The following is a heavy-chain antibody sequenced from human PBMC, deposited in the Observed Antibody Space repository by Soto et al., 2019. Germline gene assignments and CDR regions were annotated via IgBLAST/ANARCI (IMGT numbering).Heavy chain of an antibody. CDR2: IYYSGST. Sequence: QVQLQESGPGLVKPSQTLSLTCTVSGGSISSGGYYWSWIRQHPGKGLEWIGYIYYSGSTYYNPPLKSRVTIAVDTSKNQFALKLRSVTAADTAVYYCARGRTILRDFDYWGQGTLVTVSS. CDR1: GGSISSGGYY. D-gene: IGHD3-9*01. J-gene: IGHJ4*02. V-gene: IGHV4-31*03. CDR3: ARGRTILRDFDY.